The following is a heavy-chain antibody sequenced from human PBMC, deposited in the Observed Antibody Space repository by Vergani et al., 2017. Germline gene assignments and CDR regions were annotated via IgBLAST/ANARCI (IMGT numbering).Heavy chain of an antibody. Sequence: EVQLLESGGGLVQPGGSLRLSCAASGFTFSSYAMSWVRQAPGKGLEWVSAISGNGGSTYYADSVTGRFTISRDNSKNTLYLQMNSLRAEDTAVYYCEKSAKVVPAANNYYDSSGYSWGQGTLVTVSS. CDR1: GFTFSSYA. J-gene: IGHJ4*02. CDR2: ISGNGGST. V-gene: IGHV3-23*01. D-gene: IGHD3-22*01. CDR3: EKSAKVVPAANNYYDSSGYS.